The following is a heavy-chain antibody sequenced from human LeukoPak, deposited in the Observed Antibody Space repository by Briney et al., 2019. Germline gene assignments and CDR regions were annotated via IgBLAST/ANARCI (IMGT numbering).Heavy chain of an antibody. CDR1: GFSFRRYD. CDR3: ARAKGLAGSYLDNWFDP. V-gene: IGHV3-30*04. J-gene: IGHJ5*02. D-gene: IGHD1-26*01. CDR2: TSYDGTSE. Sequence: GGSLRLSCAASGFSFRRYDMHWVRQAPGKGLECVAATSYDGTSELYADFVKGRFSISRDNSRNTLSLQMDTLRPEDTAIYYCARAKGLAGSYLDNWFDPWGQGTRVIVSS.